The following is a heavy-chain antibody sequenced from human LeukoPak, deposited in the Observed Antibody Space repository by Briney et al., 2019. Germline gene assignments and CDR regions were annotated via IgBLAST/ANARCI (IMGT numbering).Heavy chain of an antibody. CDR3: ARVGFNGDYDY. D-gene: IGHD4-17*01. CDR1: GSYW. Sequence: GGSLRLSCAASGSYWMHWVRQAPGKGLVWVSRINSDGSSTSYADSVKGRFTISRDNAKNTLYLQMNSLRAEDTAVYYCARVGFNGDYDYWGQGTLVTVSS. V-gene: IGHV3-74*01. J-gene: IGHJ4*02. CDR2: INSDGSST.